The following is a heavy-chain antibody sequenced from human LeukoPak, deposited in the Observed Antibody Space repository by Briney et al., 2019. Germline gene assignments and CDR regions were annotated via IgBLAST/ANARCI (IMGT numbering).Heavy chain of an antibody. CDR3: TTRRQDGW. Sequence: GGSLRLSCVGSGFTFSNAWMSWVRQAPGKGLEWVGRIKSKSDGGTIDYAAPVKGRFTISRDDSRNTLYLQMNSLKTEDTAVYYCTTRRQDGWWGQGTLVTVSS. D-gene: IGHD2-15*01. J-gene: IGHJ4*02. V-gene: IGHV3-15*01. CDR1: GFTFSNAW. CDR2: IKSKSDGGTI.